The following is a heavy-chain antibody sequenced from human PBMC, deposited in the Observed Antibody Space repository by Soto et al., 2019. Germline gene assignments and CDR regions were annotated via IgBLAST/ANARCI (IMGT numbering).Heavy chain of an antibody. Sequence: PSDTLSLTFNVSGGSISSSSYYWVFKRHPPWKGLEWIGSIYYSGSTYYNPSLKSRVTISVDTSKNQFSLKLSSVTAADTAVYYCARMYYDILTGYYDWFDTWGQGTLVTVSS. J-gene: IGHJ5*02. CDR3: ARMYYDILTGYYDWFDT. CDR2: IYYSGST. D-gene: IGHD3-9*01. V-gene: IGHV4-39*01. CDR1: GGSISSSSYY.